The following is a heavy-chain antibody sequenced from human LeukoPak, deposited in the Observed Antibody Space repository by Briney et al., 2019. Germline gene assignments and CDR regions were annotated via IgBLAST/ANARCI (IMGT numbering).Heavy chain of an antibody. Sequence: SETLSLTCGVSGYSISSGYYWGWIRQPPGKGLEWIGTIHYSGTTYYNSSLKSRVTISVDTSKNQLSLNLSSVTAADTAVYYCARAMRSGWYLNWFDPWGQGTLVTVSS. CDR2: IHYSGTT. D-gene: IGHD6-19*01. CDR3: ARAMRSGWYLNWFDP. J-gene: IGHJ5*02. CDR1: GYSISSGYY. V-gene: IGHV4-38-2*01.